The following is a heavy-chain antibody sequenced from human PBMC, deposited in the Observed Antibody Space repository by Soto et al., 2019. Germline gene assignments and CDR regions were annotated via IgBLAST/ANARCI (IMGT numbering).Heavy chain of an antibody. CDR2: ISAYNGNT. J-gene: IGHJ4*02. Sequence: QVQLVQSGAEVKKPGASVKVSCKASGYTFTSYGISWVRQAPGQGLEWMGWISAYNGNTNSAQKLQGRVTMTTDTSTSTADMELRSLRSDDTAVYYCARELDISSSGNEFDYWCQGTLVTVSS. CDR3: ARELDISSSGNEFDY. CDR1: GYTFTSYG. D-gene: IGHD6-13*01. V-gene: IGHV1-18*01.